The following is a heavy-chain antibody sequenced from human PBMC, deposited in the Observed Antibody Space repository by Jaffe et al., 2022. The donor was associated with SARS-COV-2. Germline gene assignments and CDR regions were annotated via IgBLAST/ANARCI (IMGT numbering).Heavy chain of an antibody. D-gene: IGHD1-26*01. Sequence: EVQLVESGGGLVQPGGSLRLSCAASGFTFSSYNMNWVRQAPGKSLEWLSYISTDSNTIFYADSVKGRFTISRDNAKNSLYLQMNSLRDEDTAVYYCARYGAGGTQRPFDSWGQGSLVTVSS. CDR1: GFTFSSYN. CDR2: ISTDSNTI. CDR3: ARYGAGGTQRPFDS. V-gene: IGHV3-48*02. J-gene: IGHJ4*02.